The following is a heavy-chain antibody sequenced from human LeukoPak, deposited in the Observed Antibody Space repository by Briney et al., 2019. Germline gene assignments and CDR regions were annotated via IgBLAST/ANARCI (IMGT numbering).Heavy chain of an antibody. Sequence: ASVKVSCKASGYMFTHYGVSWVRQAPGQGLEWMGWINSAEGGTLYAENLQGRVTLTTDTSTSILYMELRTLRSDDTAVYYCARSRSGWSVDFWGQGTLVTVSS. CDR1: GYMFTHYG. CDR3: ARSRSGWSVDF. V-gene: IGHV1-18*01. J-gene: IGHJ4*02. D-gene: IGHD6-19*01. CDR2: INSAEGGT.